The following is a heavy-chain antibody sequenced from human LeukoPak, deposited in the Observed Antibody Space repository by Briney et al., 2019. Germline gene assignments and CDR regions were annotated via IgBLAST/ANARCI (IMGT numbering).Heavy chain of an antibody. J-gene: IGHJ4*02. Sequence: SETLSLTCTVSGGSINTSGYYWGWIRQPPGKGLEWIGDIFYSGITFYNPSLKSRVTLSVSTSINRFSLKLSSVTAADAAVYFCAGLGGYTHGPDPVDYWGQGTLVTVSS. CDR2: IFYSGIT. D-gene: IGHD5-24*01. V-gene: IGHV4-39*01. CDR3: AGLGGYTHGPDPVDY. CDR1: GGSINTSGYY.